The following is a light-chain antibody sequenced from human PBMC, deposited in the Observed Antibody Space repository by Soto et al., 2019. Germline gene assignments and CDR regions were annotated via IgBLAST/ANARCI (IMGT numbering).Light chain of an antibody. Sequence: EMVMTQSPATLSVSPGDGATLSCRASQSVGSNLAWSQQKPGQAPRLLIYGASTRATGIPARFSGSGSGTEFSLTISSLQSEDFAVYYCQQYYNWPRTFGQGTKLEIK. CDR2: GAS. CDR3: QQYYNWPRT. CDR1: QSVGSN. J-gene: IGKJ2*01. V-gene: IGKV3-15*01.